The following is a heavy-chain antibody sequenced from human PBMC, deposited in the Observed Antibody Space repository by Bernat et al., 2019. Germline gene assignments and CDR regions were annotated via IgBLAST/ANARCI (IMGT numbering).Heavy chain of an antibody. J-gene: IGHJ4*02. Sequence: QVQLQQWGAGLLKPSETLSLTCAVYGGSFSGYYWSWIRQPPGKGLEWIGEINHSGSTNYNPSLKSRVTISVDTSKNQFSPKLSSVTAADTAVYYCARGRVSHYDFWSGYPYYFDYWGQGTLVTVSS. CDR3: ARGRVSHYDFWSGYPYYFDY. CDR2: INHSGST. V-gene: IGHV4-34*01. D-gene: IGHD3-3*01. CDR1: GGSFSGYY.